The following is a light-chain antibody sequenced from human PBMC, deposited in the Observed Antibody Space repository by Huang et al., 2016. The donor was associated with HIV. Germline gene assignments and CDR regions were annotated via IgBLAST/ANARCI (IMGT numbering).Light chain of an antibody. CDR1: QSISNF. V-gene: IGKV1-39*01. Sequence: IQMTQSPSSLSASVGDRVTITCRASQSISNFLNWYQHKPGKAPNLLIDATSNLQSGVPSRFSGSGSGTDFTLSINSLQPEDFATYYCQQSYSTPHTFGQGTKVEIK. CDR2: ATS. J-gene: IGKJ1*01. CDR3: QQSYSTPHT.